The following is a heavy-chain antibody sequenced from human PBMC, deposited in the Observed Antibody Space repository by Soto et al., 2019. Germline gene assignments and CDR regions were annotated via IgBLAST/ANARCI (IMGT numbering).Heavy chain of an antibody. D-gene: IGHD5-12*01. CDR3: VRTWRYYSGDHYYGMDA. CDR2: IYWDDDE. Sequence: ITLKESGPTLVKPTQTLTLTCTFSGFSLNTGGVGVGWVRQPRGKAMEWLALIYWDDDERYRPSLRSRLNITXDXXXKXXVLTMTNMDPEDTATYYCVRTWRYYSGDHYYGMDAWGQGTTVTVSS. V-gene: IGHV2-5*02. CDR1: GFSLNTGGVG. J-gene: IGHJ6*02.